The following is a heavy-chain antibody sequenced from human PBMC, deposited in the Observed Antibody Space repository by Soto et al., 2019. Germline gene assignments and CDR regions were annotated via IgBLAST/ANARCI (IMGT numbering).Heavy chain of an antibody. J-gene: IGHJ4*02. CDR2: TYYRSKWYN. V-gene: IGHV6-1*01. D-gene: IGHD6-13*01. CDR3: ARGRSSSFDF. Sequence: SQTLSLTCDISGDNVFSNNIAWNWIRQSPSRGLEWLGRTYYRSKWYNEYAVSVKSRLIVNLDTSKNQFSLHLTSVTPEDTAVYYCARGRSSSFDFWGQGTLVTVSS. CDR1: GDNVFSNNIA.